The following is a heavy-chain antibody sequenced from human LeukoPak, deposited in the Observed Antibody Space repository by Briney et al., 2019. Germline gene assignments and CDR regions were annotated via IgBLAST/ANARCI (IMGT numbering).Heavy chain of an antibody. Sequence: ASVKVSCKASGYTFTGYYMHWVRQAPGQGLEWMGWINPNSGGTNYAQKFQGWVTMTRDTSISTAYMELSRLRSDDTAVYYCARDRVPGRYYYGMDVWGKGTTVTVSS. J-gene: IGHJ6*04. V-gene: IGHV1-2*04. CDR1: GYTFTGYY. CDR2: INPNSGGT. D-gene: IGHD2-2*01. CDR3: ARDRVPGRYYYGMDV.